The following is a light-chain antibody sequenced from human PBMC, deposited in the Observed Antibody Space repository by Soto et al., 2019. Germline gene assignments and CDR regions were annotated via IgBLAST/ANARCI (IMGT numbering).Light chain of an antibody. J-gene: IGLJ2*01. CDR2: DVS. V-gene: IGLV2-14*03. CDR1: SSDVGGSNF. CDR3: SSYTSSNTVV. Sequence: QSALTQPASVSGSPGQSITISCTGTSSDVGGSNFVSWYQQQHPGKAPKLMIYDVSNRPSGVSKRFSGSKSGNTASLTISGLQAEDEADYYCSSYTSSNTVVFGGGTQLTVL.